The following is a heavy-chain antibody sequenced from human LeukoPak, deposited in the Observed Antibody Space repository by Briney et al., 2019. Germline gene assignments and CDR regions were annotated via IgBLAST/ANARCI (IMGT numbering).Heavy chain of an antibody. Sequence: SETLSLTCAVYGGSFSGYYWSWIRQPPGKGLEWIGEINHSGSTNYNPSLKSRVTISVDTSKNQFSLKLSSVTAADTAVYYCARLSWELVDYWGQGTLVTVSS. CDR1: GGSFSGYY. CDR3: ARLSWELVDY. CDR2: INHSGST. D-gene: IGHD1-26*01. J-gene: IGHJ4*02. V-gene: IGHV4-34*01.